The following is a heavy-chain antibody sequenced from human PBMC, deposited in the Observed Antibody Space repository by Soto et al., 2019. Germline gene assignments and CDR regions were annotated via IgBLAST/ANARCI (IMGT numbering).Heavy chain of an antibody. D-gene: IGHD3-9*01. J-gene: IGHJ4*02. Sequence: ETLSLTCTVSGASLSGYYWAWIRQPPGKGLEWIGNIFYTGSTDYNPSLKSRITMSLDTSRSHFSLKIRSVTTADTAVYYCARVDWGAFDYWGQGTLVTVSS. CDR3: ARVDWGAFDY. CDR2: IFYTGST. CDR1: GASLSGYY. V-gene: IGHV4-59*01.